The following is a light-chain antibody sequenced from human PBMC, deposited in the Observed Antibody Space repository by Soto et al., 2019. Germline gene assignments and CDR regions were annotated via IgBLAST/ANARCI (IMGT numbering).Light chain of an antibody. J-gene: IGKJ4*01. CDR1: QRVDKY. CDR2: DAS. CDR3: QQRTNGPLT. V-gene: IGKV3-11*01. Sequence: EIVLTQSPATLSFSPGERATLSCSASQRVDKYLVWYQQKPGQAPRLLIYDASSRATGIPARFSGSGSGTDFTLTITSLEPEEVAVYYCQQRTNGPLTFGGGTKLAIK.